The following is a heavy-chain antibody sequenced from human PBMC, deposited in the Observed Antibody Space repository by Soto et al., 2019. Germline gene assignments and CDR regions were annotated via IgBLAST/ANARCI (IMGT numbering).Heavy chain of an antibody. CDR3: ARTPNDILTGDDYYYYGMDV. Sequence: ASVKVSCKASSYTFTSYGISWVRQAPGQGLEWMGWISAYNGNTNSAQKLQGRVTMTTDTSTSTAYMELRSLRSDDTAVYYCARTPNDILTGDDYYYYGMDVWGQGTTVTVSS. V-gene: IGHV1-18*04. J-gene: IGHJ6*02. CDR2: ISAYNGNT. CDR1: SYTFTSYG. D-gene: IGHD3-9*01.